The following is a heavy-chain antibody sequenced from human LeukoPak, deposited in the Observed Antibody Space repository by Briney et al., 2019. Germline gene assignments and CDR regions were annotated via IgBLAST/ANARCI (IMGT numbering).Heavy chain of an antibody. V-gene: IGHV1-2*02. J-gene: IGHJ4*02. CDR2: INPNSGGP. CDR1: GYTFTGYY. Sequence: ASVKVSCKASGYTFTGYYMHWVRQAPGQGLEWMGWINPNSGGPNYAQKFQGRVTLTRDTSISTAYMELNRLTSDDTAVYYCARGPLGTGYWGQGTLVTVSS. CDR3: ARGPLGTGY.